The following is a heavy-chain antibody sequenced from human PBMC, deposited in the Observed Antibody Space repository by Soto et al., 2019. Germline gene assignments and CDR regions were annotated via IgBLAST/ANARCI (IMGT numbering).Heavy chain of an antibody. CDR3: ASYRTLGC. CDR2: IKEDGSEK. D-gene: IGHD1-26*01. CDR1: GFTLSNFW. V-gene: IGHV3-7*03. Sequence: EGQLVESGGGLVQPGGSLRLSCAASGFTLSNFWMSWVRQAPGKGLEWVASIKEDGSEKTYVDSVKGRFTISRDNAQNSLYLQMNRLRVDDAAVYYCASYRTLGCWGQGTSVIVSS. J-gene: IGHJ4*02.